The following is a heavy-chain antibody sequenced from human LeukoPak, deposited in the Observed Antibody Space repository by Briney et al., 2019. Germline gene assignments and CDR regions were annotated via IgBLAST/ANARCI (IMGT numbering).Heavy chain of an antibody. Sequence: GGSLRLSCAASGFTFSSYGMSWVRQAPRKGMEWISYIISSSTSIYYADSVQGSLPISTDNAKNSLSLQMNALRADDTAVYYCARNFGSGRRCFDYWGRGTLVTVSS. D-gene: IGHD3-10*01. CDR1: GFTFSSYG. J-gene: IGHJ4*02. V-gene: IGHV3-48*01. CDR3: ARNFGSGRRCFDY. CDR2: IISSSTSI.